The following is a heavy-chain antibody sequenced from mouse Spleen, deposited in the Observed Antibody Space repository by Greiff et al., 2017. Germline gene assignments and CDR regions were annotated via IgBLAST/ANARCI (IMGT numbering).Heavy chain of an antibody. CDR1: GYTFTNYW. V-gene: IGHV1-63*01. D-gene: IGHD2-4*01. CDR2: IYPGGGYT. J-gene: IGHJ3*01. CDR3: ARGLGITTRGFAY. Sequence: VQLQQSGAELVRPGTSVKMSCKASGYTFTNYWIGWAKQRPGHGLEWIGDIYPGGGYTNYNEKFKGKATLTADKSSSTAYMQFSSLTSEDSAIYYCARGLGITTRGFAYWGQGTLVTVSA.